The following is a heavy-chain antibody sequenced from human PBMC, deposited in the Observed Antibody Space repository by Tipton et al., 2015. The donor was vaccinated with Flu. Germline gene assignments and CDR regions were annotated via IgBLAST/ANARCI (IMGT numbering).Heavy chain of an antibody. CDR2: INWSGTTA. Sequence: GSLRLSCAASGFVFNSHGMNWVRRIPGKGLEWVSSINWSGTTAGYADSVKGRFIISRDDAKNSLFLQMNNLRIEDTALYYCARSGRGYSYVDFDIWGQGTRVTVSS. CDR3: ARSGRGYSYVDFDI. CDR1: GFVFNSHG. V-gene: IGHV3-20*04. D-gene: IGHD5-24*01. J-gene: IGHJ4*02.